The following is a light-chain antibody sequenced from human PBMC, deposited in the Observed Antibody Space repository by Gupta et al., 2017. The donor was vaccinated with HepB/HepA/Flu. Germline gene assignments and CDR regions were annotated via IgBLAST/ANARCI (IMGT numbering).Light chain of an antibody. CDR3: QQYDTHSRT. CDR1: QDISNY. CDR2: DAS. Sequence: DIQMTQPPSSLSASVGDTVTITCQASQDISNYLNWYQQKPGKAPTLLIYDASNLQTGVPSRFSGSGSGTDFTFTISSLQPEDVATYYCQQYDTHSRTFGEGTKMEIK. V-gene: IGKV1-33*01. J-gene: IGKJ2*01.